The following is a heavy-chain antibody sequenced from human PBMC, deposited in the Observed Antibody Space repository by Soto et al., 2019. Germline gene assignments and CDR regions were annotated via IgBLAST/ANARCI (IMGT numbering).Heavy chain of an antibody. V-gene: IGHV2-26*01. D-gene: IGHD6-19*01. CDR3: ARRHLAVAVSPGFDP. CDR2: IDSSGEK. J-gene: IGHJ5*02. Sequence: QVTLKESGPVLVKPTETLTLRCTVSGLSITDSEMGVSWIRQPPGQPLEWLAHIDSSGEKSYRTCLKSRLAISTDTSKSQIVLTMTKMDPADTATYYCARRHLAVAVSPGFDPWGQGIPVTVSS. CDR1: GLSITDSEMG.